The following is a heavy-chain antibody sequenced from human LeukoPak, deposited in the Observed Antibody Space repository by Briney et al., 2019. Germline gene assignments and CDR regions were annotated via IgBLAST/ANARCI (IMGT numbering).Heavy chain of an antibody. V-gene: IGHV1-69*05. J-gene: IGHJ4*02. Sequence: SVKVSCKASGGTFSSYAISWVRQAPGQGLEWMGRIIPVFGTANYAQKFQGRVTITTDESTSTAYMELSSLRSEDTAVYYCIYRSSGWHDYWGQGTLVTVSS. CDR2: IIPVFGTA. CDR1: GGTFSSYA. D-gene: IGHD6-19*01. CDR3: IYRSSGWHDY.